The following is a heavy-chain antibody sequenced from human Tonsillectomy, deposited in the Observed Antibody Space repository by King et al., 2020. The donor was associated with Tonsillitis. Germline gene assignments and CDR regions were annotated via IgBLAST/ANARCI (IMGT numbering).Heavy chain of an antibody. D-gene: IGHD6-13*01. CDR2: ISYDGSDK. Sequence: VQLVESGGGVVQPGRSLRLSCAASGFTFSSYAMHWVRQAPGKGLEWVAVISYDGSDKYYADSVKGRFTISRDNSKNTLYLQMSSLRSEDTAVYYCAGGWSGYSSSWEIDWGQGTLVTVSS. J-gene: IGHJ4*02. CDR1: GFTFSSYA. V-gene: IGHV3-30*04. CDR3: AGGWSGYSSSWEID.